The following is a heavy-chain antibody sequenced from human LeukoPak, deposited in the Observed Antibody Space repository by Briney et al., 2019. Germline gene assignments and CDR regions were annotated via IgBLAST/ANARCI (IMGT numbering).Heavy chain of an antibody. Sequence: PSETLSLTCTVSGGSISSSSYYWGWIRQPPGKGLEWIGSIYYSGSTYYNPSLKSRVTISVDTSKNQFSLKLSSVTAADTAVYYCARLAWLSDYVWGSYRLSYYFDYWGQGTLVTVSS. D-gene: IGHD3-16*02. CDR1: GGSISSSSYY. V-gene: IGHV4-39*01. CDR2: IYYSGST. J-gene: IGHJ4*02. CDR3: ARLAWLSDYVWGSYRLSYYFDY.